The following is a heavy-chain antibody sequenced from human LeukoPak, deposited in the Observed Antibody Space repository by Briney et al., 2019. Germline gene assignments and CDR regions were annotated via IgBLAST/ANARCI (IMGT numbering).Heavy chain of an antibody. CDR3: ARAEVPGVGYFDY. CDR1: GFTFSSYA. J-gene: IGHJ4*02. D-gene: IGHD1-26*01. V-gene: IGHV3-23*01. Sequence: GGSLRLSCAASGFTFSSYAMSWIRQAPGKGLEWVSAISGSGGSTYYADSVKGRFTISRDNSKNTLYLQMNSLRAEDTAVYYCARAEVPGVGYFDYWGQGTLVTVSS. CDR2: ISGSGGST.